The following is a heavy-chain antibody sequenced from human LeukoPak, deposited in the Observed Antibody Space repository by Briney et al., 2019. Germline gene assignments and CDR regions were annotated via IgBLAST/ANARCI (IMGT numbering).Heavy chain of an antibody. CDR3: ARVDDHDYGGPQYAFDI. CDR1: GGSISSYY. CDR2: IYYSGST. J-gene: IGHJ3*02. Sequence: SETLSLTCTVSGGSISSYYWSWIRQPPGKGLEWIGYIYYSGSTNYNPSLKSRVTISVDTSKNQFSLKLSSVTAADTAVYYCARVDDHDYGGPQYAFDIWGQGTMVTVSS. V-gene: IGHV4-59*01. D-gene: IGHD4-23*01.